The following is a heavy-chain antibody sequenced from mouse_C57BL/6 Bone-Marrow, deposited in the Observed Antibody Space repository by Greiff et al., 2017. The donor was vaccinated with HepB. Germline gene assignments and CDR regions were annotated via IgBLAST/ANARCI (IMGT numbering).Heavy chain of an antibody. V-gene: IGHV1-72*01. J-gene: IGHJ3*01. CDR1: GYTFTSYW. CDR3: ARSGYSNYGGVAWFAY. CDR2: IDPNSGGT. Sequence: VKLQQPGAELVKPGASVKLSCKASGYTFTSYWMHWVKQRPGRGLEWIGRIDPNSGGTKYNEKFKSKATLTVDKPSSTAYMQLSSLTSEDSAVYYCARSGYSNYGGVAWFAYWGQGTLVTVSA. D-gene: IGHD2-5*01.